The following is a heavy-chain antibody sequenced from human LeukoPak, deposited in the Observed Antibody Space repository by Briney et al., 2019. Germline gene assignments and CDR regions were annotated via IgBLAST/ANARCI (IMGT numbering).Heavy chain of an antibody. CDR3: ARLNYDFWSGVWEGYYMDV. CDR2: IWEDGSEK. J-gene: IGHJ6*03. CDR1: GFTFSSYW. Sequence: GGFLRLSCAASGFTFSSYWMSWVRQAPGKGLEWVANIWEDGSEKYYVDSVKGRFTISRDNAKNSLYLQVNSLGAEDTAVYYCARLNYDFWSGVWEGYYMDVWGKGTTVTVSS. D-gene: IGHD3-3*01. V-gene: IGHV3-7*01.